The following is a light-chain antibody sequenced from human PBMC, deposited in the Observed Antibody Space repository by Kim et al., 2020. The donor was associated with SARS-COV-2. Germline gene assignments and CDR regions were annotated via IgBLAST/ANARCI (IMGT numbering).Light chain of an antibody. J-gene: IGKJ1*01. CDR3: QHHSNWLWT. Sequence: EIVLTQSPATLSLSPGERATLSCRASQSISSYLAWHQQKPGQAPRLLIYDASKRATGIPDRFSGSGSGTDFTLTISILEPEDFALYYCQHHSNWLWTFGQGTKVDIK. CDR1: QSISSY. V-gene: IGKV3-11*01. CDR2: DAS.